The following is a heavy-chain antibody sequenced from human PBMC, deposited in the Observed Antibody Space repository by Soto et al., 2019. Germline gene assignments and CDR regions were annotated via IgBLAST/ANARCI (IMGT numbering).Heavy chain of an antibody. V-gene: IGHV1-69*12. D-gene: IGHD4-17*01. CDR2: IIPIFGTA. CDR3: AATTDYGGNSE. J-gene: IGHJ4*02. Sequence: QVQLVQSGAEVKKPGSSVKVSCKASGGTFSSYAISWVRQAPGQGLEWMGGIIPIFGTANYAQKFQGRVTRTAYGSRSAAYMELSSLRSEDTDVYYGAATTDYGGNSEWGQGTLVTVSS. CDR1: GGTFSSYA.